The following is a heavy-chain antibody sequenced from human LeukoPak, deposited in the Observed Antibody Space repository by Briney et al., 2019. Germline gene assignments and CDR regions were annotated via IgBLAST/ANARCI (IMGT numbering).Heavy chain of an antibody. CDR1: GYTFTGYY. D-gene: IGHD2-2*01. Sequence: ASVKVSCKASGYTFTGYYMHWVRQAPGQGLEWMGWINPNSGGTNYAQKLQGRVTMTRDTSISTAYMELSRLRSDDTAVYYCAILDIVVVPAALNDAFDIWGQGTMVTVSS. V-gene: IGHV1-2*02. CDR2: INPNSGGT. CDR3: AILDIVVVPAALNDAFDI. J-gene: IGHJ3*02.